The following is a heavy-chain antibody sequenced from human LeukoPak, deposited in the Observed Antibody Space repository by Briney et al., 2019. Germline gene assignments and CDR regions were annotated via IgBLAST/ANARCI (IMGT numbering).Heavy chain of an antibody. J-gene: IGHJ4*02. CDR2: IYYSGST. CDR1: GGSISSSSYY. D-gene: IGHD3-16*01. V-gene: IGHV4-39*07. CDR3: ARALWAATDFDY. Sequence: SETLSLTCTVSGGSISSSSYYWGWIRQPPGKGLEWIGSIYYSGSTYYNPSLKSRVTISVDTSKNQFSLKLSSVTAADTAVYYCARALWAATDFDYWGQGTLVTVSS.